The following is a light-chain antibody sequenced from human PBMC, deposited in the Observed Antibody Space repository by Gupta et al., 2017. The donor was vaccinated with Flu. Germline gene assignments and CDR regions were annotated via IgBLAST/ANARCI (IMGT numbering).Light chain of an antibody. CDR2: KTS. J-gene: IGKJ2*01. Sequence: DIQMTQSPSTLSASVGDRVTITCRASPGVNKKLAWYQQKPGKAPKLLIYKTSNSESGVTSRFSGSGSGTEFTRPRRSLQTDDFETDYGQQSHTFGQGTKLEIK. CDR1: PGVNKK. V-gene: IGKV1-5*03. CDR3: QQSHT.